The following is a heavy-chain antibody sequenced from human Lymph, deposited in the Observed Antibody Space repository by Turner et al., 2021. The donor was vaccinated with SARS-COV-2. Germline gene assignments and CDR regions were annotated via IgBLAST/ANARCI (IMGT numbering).Heavy chain of an antibody. Sequence: EVQLVESGGGLVQPGGSLRLSCAASGLTVSSNYMPWVRQDPGKGLEWVTVIYSGGRTYYADSVKGRFTISRHNSKNTLYLQMNSLRAEDTAVYYCARDLDTAGGMDVWGQGTTVTVSS. CDR2: IYSGGRT. CDR3: ARDLDTAGGMDV. D-gene: IGHD5-18*01. CDR1: GLTVSSNY. J-gene: IGHJ6*02. V-gene: IGHV3-53*04.